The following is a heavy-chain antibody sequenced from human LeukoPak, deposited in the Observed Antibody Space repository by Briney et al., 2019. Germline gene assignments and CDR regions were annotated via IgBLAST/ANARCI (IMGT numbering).Heavy chain of an antibody. Sequence: SETLSLTCTVSGGSISSSSYYWGWIRQPPGKGLEWIGSIYYSGSTYYNPSLKSRVTLSVDTSKNQFSLKLTSVTAADTAVYYCARVTIVVVPASAFDIWGQGTMVTVSS. CDR1: GGSISSSSYY. CDR3: ARVTIVVVPASAFDI. V-gene: IGHV4-39*01. J-gene: IGHJ3*02. D-gene: IGHD2-2*01. CDR2: IYYSGST.